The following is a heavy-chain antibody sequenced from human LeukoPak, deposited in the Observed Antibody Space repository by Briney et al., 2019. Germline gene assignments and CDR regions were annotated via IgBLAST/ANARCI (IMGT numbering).Heavy chain of an antibody. CDR1: GFTFSSYG. CDR2: IRYDGSNK. V-gene: IGHV3-30*02. CDR3: AKGAYGDYDYSYWYFDL. D-gene: IGHD4-17*01. J-gene: IGHJ2*01. Sequence: GGSLRLSCAASGFTFSSYGMHWVRQAPGKGLEWVAFIRYDGSNKYYADSVKGRFTISRDISKNTLYLQMNSLRAEDTAVYYCAKGAYGDYDYSYWYFDLWGRGTLVTVSS.